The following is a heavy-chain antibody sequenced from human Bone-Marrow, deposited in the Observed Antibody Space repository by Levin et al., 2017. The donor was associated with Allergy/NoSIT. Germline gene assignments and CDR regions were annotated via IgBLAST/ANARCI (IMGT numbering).Heavy chain of an antibody. CDR1: GFTVSSNH. CDR3: AIYGSGNDYSAFDS. V-gene: IGHV3-53*01. Sequence: GGSLRLSCAASGFTVSSNHMSWVRQAPGKGLEWVSLIYSGGRGYYADSVRGRFTISRDNSKNTPYLQLNSLRAEDTAVYYCAIYGSGNDYSAFDSWSQGTMVTVSS. J-gene: IGHJ3*02. CDR2: IYSGGRG. D-gene: IGHD3-10*01.